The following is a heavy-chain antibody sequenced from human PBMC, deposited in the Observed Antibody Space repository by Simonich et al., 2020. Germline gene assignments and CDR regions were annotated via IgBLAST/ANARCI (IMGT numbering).Heavy chain of an antibody. J-gene: IGHJ4*02. V-gene: IGHV1-69*09. Sequence: QVQLVQSGAEVKKPGSSVKVSCKASGGTFSSYAISWVRQAPGQGLEWMGRHNPIRGEANYAQKFQGRVTITGEKATSTAYMELSSLRSEDTAVYYCARTNTMRELDTMVRGVDYFDYWGQGTLVTVSS. CDR1: GGTFSSYA. CDR3: ARTNTMRELDTMVRGVDYFDY. CDR2: HNPIRGEA. D-gene: IGHD3-10*01.